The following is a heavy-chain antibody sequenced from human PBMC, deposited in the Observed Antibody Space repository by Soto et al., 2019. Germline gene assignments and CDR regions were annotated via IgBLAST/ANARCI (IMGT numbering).Heavy chain of an antibody. CDR3: ARVTGMSGYYYYYYYMDV. V-gene: IGHV4-59*08. Sequence: SETLSLTCTVSGGSISSYYWSWIRQPPGKGLEWIGYIYYSGSTNYNPSLKSRVTISVDTSKNQFSLKLSSMTAADTAVYYCARVTGMSGYYYYYYYMDVWGKGTTVTVSS. D-gene: IGHD1-20*01. J-gene: IGHJ6*03. CDR2: IYYSGST. CDR1: GGSISSYY.